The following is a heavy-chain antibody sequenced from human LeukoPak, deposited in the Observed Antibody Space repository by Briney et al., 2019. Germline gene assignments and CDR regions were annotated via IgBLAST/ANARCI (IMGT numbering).Heavy chain of an antibody. CDR2: IYYSGST. Sequence: SETLSLTCAVYGGSFSGYYWSWIRQPPGKGLEWIGYIYYSGSTNYNPSLKSRVTISVDTSKNQFSLKLSSVTAADTALYYCARRGSVAEFDYWGQGTLVTVSS. CDR3: ARRGSVAEFDY. V-gene: IGHV4-59*08. J-gene: IGHJ4*02. D-gene: IGHD6-19*01. CDR1: GGSFSGYY.